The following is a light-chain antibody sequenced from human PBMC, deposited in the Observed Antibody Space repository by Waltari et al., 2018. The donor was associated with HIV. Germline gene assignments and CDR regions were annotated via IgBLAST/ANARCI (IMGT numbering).Light chain of an antibody. J-gene: IGLJ3*02. Sequence: QSALTQPASVSGSPGPSITIPCTGPTSDVGGYNYVSWYQQHPGKAPKLMIYDVSNRPSVVSNRFSGSKSGNTASLTISGLQAEDEADYYCSSYTSSSTLEVFGGGTKLTVL. CDR1: TSDVGGYNY. V-gene: IGLV2-14*03. CDR3: SSYTSSSTLEV. CDR2: DVS.